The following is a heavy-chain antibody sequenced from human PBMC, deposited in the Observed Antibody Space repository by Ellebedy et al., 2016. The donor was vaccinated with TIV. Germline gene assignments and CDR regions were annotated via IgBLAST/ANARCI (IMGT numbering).Heavy chain of an antibody. Sequence: GESLKISXEASGYNFRNSYTVWMRPVSGKGLEWVGYIYPGDFRPRYSPSFQDHVTISADTSPSTAFLQWRSLRAADTAKYYCARADVDLTLGGVDTPAQYFDLWGRGTLVTVSS. D-gene: IGHD3-16*01. J-gene: IGHJ2*01. CDR3: ARADVDLTLGGVDTPAQYFDL. CDR1: GYNFRNSY. V-gene: IGHV5-51*01. CDR2: IYPGDFRP.